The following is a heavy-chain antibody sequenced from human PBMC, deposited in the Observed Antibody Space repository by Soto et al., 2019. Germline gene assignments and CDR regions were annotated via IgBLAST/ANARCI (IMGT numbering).Heavy chain of an antibody. J-gene: IGHJ6*02. CDR1: VFTFSSYA. CDR2: ISGIGGST. D-gene: IGHD1-20*01. V-gene: IGHV3-23*01. Sequence: GSLRLSCAASVFTFSSYAMSWVRQAPGKGLEWVSAISGIGGSTYYADSVKGRFTISRDNSKNTLYLQMNSLRAEDTAVYYCAKTDNAYYYYGMDVWGQGTTVTVSS. CDR3: AKTDNAYYYYGMDV.